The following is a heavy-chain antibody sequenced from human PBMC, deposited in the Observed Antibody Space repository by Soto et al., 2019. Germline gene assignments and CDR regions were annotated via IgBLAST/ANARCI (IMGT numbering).Heavy chain of an antibody. Sequence: QVQLVQSGAEVKKPGASVKVSGKAPGYTFTSYGINWVRQAPGQGLEWMGWISPYNGNTKYAQKFQGRVTMTADTPTSTVYMELRNLTSNDTAVYYCARDARRDIVVVVNWFDPWGQGTLVTVSS. J-gene: IGHJ5*02. CDR1: GYTFTSYG. D-gene: IGHD2-15*01. V-gene: IGHV1-18*01. CDR2: ISPYNGNT. CDR3: ARDARRDIVVVVNWFDP.